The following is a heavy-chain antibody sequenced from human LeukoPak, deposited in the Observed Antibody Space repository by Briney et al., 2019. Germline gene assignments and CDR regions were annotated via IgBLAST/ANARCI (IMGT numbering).Heavy chain of an antibody. CDR3: ARQMTTVTTLDAFDI. D-gene: IGHD4-11*01. Sequence: GGSLRLSCAASGFTFRNYAMNWVRQAPGKGLEWVSGISGSGGSTFYADSVKGRFTISRDNSKNTLYLQMNSLRAEDTAVYYCARQMTTVTTLDAFDIWGQGTMVTVSS. V-gene: IGHV3-23*01. J-gene: IGHJ3*02. CDR2: ISGSGGST. CDR1: GFTFRNYA.